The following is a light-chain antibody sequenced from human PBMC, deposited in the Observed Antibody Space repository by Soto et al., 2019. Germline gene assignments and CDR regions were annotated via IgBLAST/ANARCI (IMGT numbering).Light chain of an antibody. CDR2: GAS. J-gene: IGKJ1*01. Sequence: EMVMTQSPVTLSVSPGESATLSCMASQSVISNLAWYQQKPGQAPRLLIYGASGRATGIPDRFSGSGSGTDFTLTISRLEPEDFAVYYCQQYGSSPTTFGHGTKVDI. V-gene: IGKV3-20*01. CDR3: QQYGSSPTT. CDR1: QSVISN.